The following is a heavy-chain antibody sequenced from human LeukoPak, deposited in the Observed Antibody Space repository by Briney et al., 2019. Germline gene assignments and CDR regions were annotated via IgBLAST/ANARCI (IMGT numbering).Heavy chain of an antibody. J-gene: IGHJ3*01. D-gene: IGHD1-26*01. V-gene: IGHV4-4*07. Sequence: SETLSLTCTVSSGSINSYYWSWIRQPAGKGLEWIGRIYPSGSTNYNPSLKSRVTMSINTSRNQFSLYLASVSAADTAVYYCARVLSGSYWGEAFDFWGHGTMVTVSS. CDR1: SGSINSYY. CDR2: IYPSGST. CDR3: ARVLSGSYWGEAFDF.